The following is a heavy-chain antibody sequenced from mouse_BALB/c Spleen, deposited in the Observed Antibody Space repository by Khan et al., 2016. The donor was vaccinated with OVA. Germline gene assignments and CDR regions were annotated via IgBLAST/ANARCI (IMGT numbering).Heavy chain of an antibody. V-gene: IGHV1S137*01. Sequence: QIQLVQSGTELVRPGVSVKISCKGSGYTFTDFTMHWMKQSHAMSLEWIGVISTYYGDADYNQKFKGKATMTVDKSSNTAYMDLARLTSEDSAIYDCARGGGGDRFLYWGQGTLVTVSA. CDR3: ARGGGGDRFLY. CDR2: ISTYYGDA. J-gene: IGHJ3*01. CDR1: GYTFTDFT.